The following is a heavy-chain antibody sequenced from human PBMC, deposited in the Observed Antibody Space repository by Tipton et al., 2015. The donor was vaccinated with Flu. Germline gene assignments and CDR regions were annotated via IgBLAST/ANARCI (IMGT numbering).Heavy chain of an antibody. CDR2: INHSGST. J-gene: IGHJ4*02. V-gene: IGHV4-38-2*01. Sequence: TLSLTCAASGYSISDGYYWGWIRQPPGKGLEWIGSINHSGSTNYNPSLKSRLTISVDTSKNQFSLKLSSVSAADTAVYYCARLSYYDVDLKNFYFDHWGQGALVTVSS. CDR3: ARLSYYDVDLKNFYFDH. D-gene: IGHD3-10*02. CDR1: GYSISDGYY.